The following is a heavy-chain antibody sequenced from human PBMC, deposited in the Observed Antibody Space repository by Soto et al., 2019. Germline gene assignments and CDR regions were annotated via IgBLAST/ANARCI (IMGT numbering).Heavy chain of an antibody. CDR3: ARVEASVAFDY. Sequence: QVQLVESGGGVVQPGRSLRLSCAASGFTFSSYGMHWVRRAPGKGLEWVAVIWYDGSNKYYADSVKGRFTISRDNSKNTLYLQMNSLRAEDTAVYYCARVEASVAFDYWGQGTLVTVSS. CDR2: IWYDGSNK. CDR1: GFTFSSYG. D-gene: IGHD6-19*01. J-gene: IGHJ4*02. V-gene: IGHV3-33*01.